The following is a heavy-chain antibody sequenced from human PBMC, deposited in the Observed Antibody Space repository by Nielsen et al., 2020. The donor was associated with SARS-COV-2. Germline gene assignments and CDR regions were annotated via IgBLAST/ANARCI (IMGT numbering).Heavy chain of an antibody. D-gene: IGHD3-10*01. CDR3: AKTMVRGVIRGMDV. J-gene: IGHJ6*02. Sequence: GESLKISCAASGFTFSSYAMHRVRQAPGKGLEWVAVISYDGSNKYYADSVKGRFTISRDNSKNTLYLQMNSLRAEDTAVYYCAKTMVRGVIRGMDVWGQGTTVTVSS. V-gene: IGHV3-30*18. CDR2: ISYDGSNK. CDR1: GFTFSSYA.